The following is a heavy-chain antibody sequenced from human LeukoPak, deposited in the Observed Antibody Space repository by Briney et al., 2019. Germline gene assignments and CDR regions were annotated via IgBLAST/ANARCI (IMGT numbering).Heavy chain of an antibody. CDR3: ARDGSLARYYDSSGYYPHFDY. J-gene: IGHJ4*02. Sequence: RASVNVSCKASGYTFTSYYMHWVRQAPGQGLEWMGIINPSGGSTSYAQKFQGRVTMTRDTSTSTVYMELSSLRSEDTAVYYCARDGSLARYYDSSGYYPHFDYWGQGTLVTVSS. V-gene: IGHV1-46*01. CDR1: GYTFTSYY. D-gene: IGHD3-22*01. CDR2: INPSGGST.